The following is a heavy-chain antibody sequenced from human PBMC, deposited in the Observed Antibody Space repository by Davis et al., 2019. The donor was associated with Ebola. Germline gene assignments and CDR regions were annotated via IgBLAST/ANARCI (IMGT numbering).Heavy chain of an antibody. J-gene: IGHJ4*02. CDR2: IYSGGST. Sequence: GGSLRLSCTASEFSFSDDYMSWVRQAPGKGLEWVSVIYSGGSTYYADSVKGRFTISRDNSKNTLYLQMNSLRAEDTAVYYCAKGGSSGYYSHGPFDYWGQGTLVTVSS. CDR1: EFSFSDDY. V-gene: IGHV3-66*02. D-gene: IGHD3-22*01. CDR3: AKGGSSGYYSHGPFDY.